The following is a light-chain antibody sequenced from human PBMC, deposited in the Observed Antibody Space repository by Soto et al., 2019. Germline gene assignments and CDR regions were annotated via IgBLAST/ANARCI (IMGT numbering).Light chain of an antibody. CDR1: SSNIGSNS. CDR3: AASDDSLSGVV. CDR2: SSN. J-gene: IGLJ2*01. V-gene: IGLV1-44*01. Sequence: QSALTQPPSASGTPGQRVTISCSGSSSNIGSNSVNWYQQLPGTAPKLLMYSSNQRPSGVPYRFSGSNSGTSASLAISGLQSEDEDDYYCAASDDSLSGVVFGGGTKLTVL.